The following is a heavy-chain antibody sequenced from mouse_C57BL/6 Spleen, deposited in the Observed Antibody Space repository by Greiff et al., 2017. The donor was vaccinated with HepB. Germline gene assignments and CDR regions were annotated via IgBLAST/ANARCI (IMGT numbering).Heavy chain of an antibody. J-gene: IGHJ1*03. Sequence: EVQLQQSGPELVKPGASVKISCKASGYTFTDYYMNWVKQSHGKSLEWIGDINPNNGGTSYNQKFKGKATLTVDKSSSTAYMELRSLTSEDSAVYYCARSSYYRRYFDVWGTGTTVTVSS. CDR3: ARSSYYRRYFDV. CDR2: INPNNGGT. V-gene: IGHV1-26*01. D-gene: IGHD2-12*01. CDR1: GYTFTDYY.